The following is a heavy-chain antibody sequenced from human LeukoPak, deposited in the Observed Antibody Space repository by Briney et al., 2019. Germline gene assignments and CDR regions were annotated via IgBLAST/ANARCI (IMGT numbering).Heavy chain of an antibody. CDR1: GYTFTSYD. D-gene: IGHD5-12*01. Sequence: ASVKVSCKASGYTFTSYDINWVRQATGQGLEWMGWMNPNGGNTGYAQKFQGRVTMTRNTSISTAYMELSSLRSEDTAVYYCARGRWGYSGYDNFDYWGQGTLVTVSS. CDR3: ARGRWGYSGYDNFDY. J-gene: IGHJ4*02. CDR2: MNPNGGNT. V-gene: IGHV1-8*01.